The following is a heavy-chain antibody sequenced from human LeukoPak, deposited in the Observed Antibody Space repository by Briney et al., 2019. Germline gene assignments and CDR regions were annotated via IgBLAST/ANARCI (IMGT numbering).Heavy chain of an antibody. CDR2: IKHDGSDK. CDR3: ARGESAAGDASEFAY. CDR1: GFTFTKYW. Sequence: PGGSLRLSCAASGFTFTKYWMTWVRQAPGKGLEWVGNIKHDGSDKNYMDSVKGRFTISRDNAKNSLYLHMNSLRAEDTAVYYCARGESAAGDASEFAYWGQGILVTVSS. J-gene: IGHJ4*02. D-gene: IGHD6-13*01. V-gene: IGHV3-7*01.